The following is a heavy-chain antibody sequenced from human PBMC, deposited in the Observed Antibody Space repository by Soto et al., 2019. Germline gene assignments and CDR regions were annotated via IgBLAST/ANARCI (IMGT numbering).Heavy chain of an antibody. J-gene: IGHJ5*02. CDR1: GGSISSSNW. CDR3: ARRVVVPDAALNWYDP. V-gene: IGHV4-4*02. CDR2: MYHSGST. Sequence: SETLSLTCAVSGGSISSSNWWSWVRQPPGKGLEWIGEMYHSGSTNHNPSLKSRVTISVDKSKNQVFLTMTNMDPVDTATYYCARRVVVPDAALNWYDPWGQGILVTVSS. D-gene: IGHD2-15*01.